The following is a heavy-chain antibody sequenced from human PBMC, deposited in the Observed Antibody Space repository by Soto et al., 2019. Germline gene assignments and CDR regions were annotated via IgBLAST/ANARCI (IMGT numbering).Heavy chain of an antibody. CDR2: IYYSGST. V-gene: IGHV4-39*01. CDR3: ARLDYYGSGSYYNGNWFDP. D-gene: IGHD3-10*01. CDR1: GGSIGSSSYY. J-gene: IGHJ5*02. Sequence: SETLCLTCTVSGGSIGSSSYYWGWIRQPPGKGLEWIGSIYYSGSTYYNPSLKSRVTISVDTSKNQFSLKLSSVTAADTAVYYCARLDYYGSGSYYNGNWFDPWGQGTLVTVSS.